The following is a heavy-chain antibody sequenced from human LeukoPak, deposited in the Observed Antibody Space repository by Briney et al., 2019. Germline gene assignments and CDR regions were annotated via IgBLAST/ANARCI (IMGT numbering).Heavy chain of an antibody. V-gene: IGHV5-51*01. J-gene: IGHJ4*02. CDR2: IYPRDSET. D-gene: IGHD1-26*01. CDR3: ARRSDGGTYWD. Sequence: GESLKISCKSSGYNFINYWIAWVRQMPGKGLEWMAIIYPRDSETRYSPSFQGQATISADKSITTAYLQWSSLKASDTAMYYCARRSDGGTYWDWGQGTLVTVSS. CDR1: GYNFINYW.